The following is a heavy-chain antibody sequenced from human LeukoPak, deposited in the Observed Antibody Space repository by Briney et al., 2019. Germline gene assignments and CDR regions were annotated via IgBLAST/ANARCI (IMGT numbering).Heavy chain of an antibody. V-gene: IGHV3-30-3*01. Sequence: PGRSVRLSCAASGFTFSSYAMQWVRQAPGKGVEGVAVISYDGSNKYYADSVKGRFTISRDNSKNTLYLQMNSLRAEDAAVYYCARALRATVTIDEYFQHWGQGTLVTVSS. D-gene: IGHD4-17*01. J-gene: IGHJ1*01. CDR1: GFTFSSYA. CDR2: ISYDGSNK. CDR3: ARALRATVTIDEYFQH.